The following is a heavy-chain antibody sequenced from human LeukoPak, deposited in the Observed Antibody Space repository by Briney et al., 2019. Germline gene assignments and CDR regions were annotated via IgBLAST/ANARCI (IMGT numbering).Heavy chain of an antibody. Sequence: ASVRVSCKASGYTFTAYYIHWVRQAPGQGLEWMGWINPNTGDTNYAQTFQGRVTMTRDTSINTAYMELSRLRSDDTAVYYCARPRISSGYIYAYLYWGQGTLVTVSS. D-gene: IGHD5-18*01. J-gene: IGHJ4*02. CDR2: INPNTGDT. CDR3: ARPRISSGYIYAYLY. V-gene: IGHV1-2*02. CDR1: GYTFTAYY.